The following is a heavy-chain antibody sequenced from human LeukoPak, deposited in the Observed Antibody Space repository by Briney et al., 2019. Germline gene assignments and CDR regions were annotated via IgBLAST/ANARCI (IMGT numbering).Heavy chain of an antibody. V-gene: IGHV1-3*04. CDR3: ARATSEWPVEGYLQH. Sequence: ASVKVSCKASGYTFTSYDINWVRQATGQGLEWMGWINTGNGNTRYSQKFQGRVTIARDTSASTAYMELSSLRSEDTAVYYCARATSEWPVEGYLQHWGQGTLVTVSS. CDR2: INTGNGNT. J-gene: IGHJ1*01. CDR1: GYTFTSYD. D-gene: IGHD6-19*01.